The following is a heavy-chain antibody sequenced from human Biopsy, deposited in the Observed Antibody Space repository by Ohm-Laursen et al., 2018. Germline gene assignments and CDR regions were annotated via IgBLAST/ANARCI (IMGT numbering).Heavy chain of an antibody. D-gene: IGHD1-7*01. Sequence: ESSVKVSCKASGYTFTSYDITWVRQASGQGPDWIGWLNPVSGNSNFGQKFRGRVTVTSDTSISTAYMELSGLTSDDTATYYCGRAVRNQLLTDPWGQGTLVTVTS. J-gene: IGHJ5*02. CDR1: GYTFTSYD. V-gene: IGHV1-8*01. CDR2: LNPVSGNS. CDR3: GRAVRNQLLTDP.